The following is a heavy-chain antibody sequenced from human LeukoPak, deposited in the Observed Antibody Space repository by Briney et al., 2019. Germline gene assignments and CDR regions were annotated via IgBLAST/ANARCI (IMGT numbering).Heavy chain of an antibody. CDR1: GFTFSSYS. V-gene: IGHV3-21*01. J-gene: IGHJ4*02. D-gene: IGHD3-10*01. CDR2: ISSSSSYI. CDR3: ARALPRTMARGLIDY. Sequence: GGSLRLSCAASGFTFSSYSMNWVRQAPGKGLEWVSSISSSSSYIYYADSVKGRFTISRDNAKNSLYLQMNSLRAEDTAVYYCARALPRTMARGLIDYWGQGTLVTVSS.